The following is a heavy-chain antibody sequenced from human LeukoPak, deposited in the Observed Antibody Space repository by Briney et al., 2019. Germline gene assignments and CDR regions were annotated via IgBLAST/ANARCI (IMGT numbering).Heavy chain of an antibody. CDR2: INHSGST. CDR3: ARAHSGSGSYYSTFDY. V-gene: IGHV4-34*01. D-gene: IGHD3-10*01. CDR1: GGSFSGYY. Sequence: SETLSLTCAVYGGSFSGYYWSWIRQPTGKGLEWIGEINHSGSTNYNPSLKSRVTISVDTSKNQFSLKLSSVTAADTAVYYCARAHSGSGSYYSTFDYWGQGTLVTVSS. J-gene: IGHJ4*02.